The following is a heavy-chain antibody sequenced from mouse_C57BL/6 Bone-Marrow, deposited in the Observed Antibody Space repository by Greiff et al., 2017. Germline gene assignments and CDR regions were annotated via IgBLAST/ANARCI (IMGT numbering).Heavy chain of an antibody. D-gene: IGHD1-1*01. CDR3: ARNNGSSFRYFDV. CDR1: GFTFSDYG. Sequence: EVQLQESGGGLVKPGGSLKLSCAASGFTFSDYGMHWVRQAPEKGLEWVAYISSGSSTIYYADTVKGRFTISRDNAKNTLFLQMTSLWSEDTAMYYCARNNGSSFRYFDVWGTGTTVTVSS. CDR2: ISSGSSTI. V-gene: IGHV5-17*01. J-gene: IGHJ1*03.